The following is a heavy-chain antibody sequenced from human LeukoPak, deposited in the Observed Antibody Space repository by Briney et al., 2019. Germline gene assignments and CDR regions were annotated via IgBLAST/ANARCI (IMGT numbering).Heavy chain of an antibody. J-gene: IGHJ6*03. CDR2: ISAYNGNT. CDR1: GYTFTSYG. D-gene: IGHD2-15*01. Sequence: ASVKVSCKASGYTFTSYGISWVRQAPGQGLEWMAWISAYNGNTNYAQKLQGRVTMTTDTSTSTASMELRSLRSDDTAVYYCARRAGYCSGGSCYSNYYYYYMDVWGKGTTVTVSS. CDR3: ARRAGYCSGGSCYSNYYYYYMDV. V-gene: IGHV1-18*01.